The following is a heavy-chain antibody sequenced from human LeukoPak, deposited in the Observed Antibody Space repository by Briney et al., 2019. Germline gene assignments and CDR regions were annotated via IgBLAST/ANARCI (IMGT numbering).Heavy chain of an antibody. J-gene: IGHJ6*03. D-gene: IGHD3-22*01. Sequence: SETLSLTCAVYGGSFSGYYWSWIRQPPGKGLEWIGEINHSGSTNYNPSLKSRVTISVDTSKNQFSRKLSSVTAADTAVYYCARIAGWYYYDSSGYRYYYYMDVWGKGTTVTVSS. V-gene: IGHV4-34*01. CDR2: INHSGST. CDR1: GGSFSGYY. CDR3: ARIAGWYYYDSSGYRYYYYMDV.